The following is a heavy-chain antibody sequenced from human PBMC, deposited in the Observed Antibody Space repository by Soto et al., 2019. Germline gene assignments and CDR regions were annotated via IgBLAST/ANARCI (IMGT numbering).Heavy chain of an antibody. Sequence: SETLSLTCTVSGGSIITYYWSWIRQPPGKGLEWIGYIHYTGSTSYNPSLKSRVTISLKTSKHQFSLNLSSVTAADTAVYYCARHLLSKFMGVGGFDYWGQGSPVTVSS. J-gene: IGHJ4*02. D-gene: IGHD3-3*01. CDR3: ARHLLSKFMGVGGFDY. CDR1: GGSIITYY. CDR2: IHYTGST. V-gene: IGHV4-59*01.